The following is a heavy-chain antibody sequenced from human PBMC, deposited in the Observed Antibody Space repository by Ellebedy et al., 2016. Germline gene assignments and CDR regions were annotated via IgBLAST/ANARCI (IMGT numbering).Heavy chain of an antibody. CDR3: RPGHYANL. CDR2: ISGAGTNT. D-gene: IGHD4-17*01. CDR1: GFTFSNFF. V-gene: IGHV3-23*01. J-gene: IGHJ5*02. Sequence: GESLKISXAASGFTFSNFFMTWVRQAPGKGLEWVSTISGAGTNTYFADSMGGRFTVSRDNSKSTLYLHMNSLRVDDTAVYYCRPGHYANLWGHGTLVTVSS.